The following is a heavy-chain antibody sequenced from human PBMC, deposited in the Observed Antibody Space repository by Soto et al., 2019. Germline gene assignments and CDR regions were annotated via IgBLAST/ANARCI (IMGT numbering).Heavy chain of an antibody. D-gene: IGHD6-13*01. CDR1: GFIFRTYE. V-gene: IGHV3-48*03. CDR3: AREGIATAGPHFDY. CDR2: ISSTDNTI. Sequence: GGSLRLTCAASGFIFRTYEMNWVRQAPGKGLEWISYISSTDNTIFYADSVKGRFTISRDNARNSLYLQMNSLRAEDTAVYYCAREGIATAGPHFDYWGQGILVTVSS. J-gene: IGHJ4*02.